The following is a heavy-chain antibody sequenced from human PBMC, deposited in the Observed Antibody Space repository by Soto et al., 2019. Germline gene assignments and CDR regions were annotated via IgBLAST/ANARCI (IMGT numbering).Heavy chain of an antibody. Sequence: QVQLQESGPGLVKPSQTLSLTCTVSGGSISSGGYYWSWIRQHPGKGLEWIGYIYYSGSTYYNPSLKSRVTLSVEPSKNQFSLKLSSVTAADTAVYYCARVVPAAIHYYGMDVWGQGTTVTVSS. CDR3: ARVVPAAIHYYGMDV. D-gene: IGHD2-2*02. V-gene: IGHV4-31*03. J-gene: IGHJ6*02. CDR2: IYYSGST. CDR1: GGSISSGGYY.